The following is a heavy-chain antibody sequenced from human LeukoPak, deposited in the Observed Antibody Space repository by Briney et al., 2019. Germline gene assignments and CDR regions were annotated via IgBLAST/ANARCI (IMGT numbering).Heavy chain of an antibody. CDR2: ISTNGGST. J-gene: IGHJ4*02. CDR3: ARGNDSSGYYYFFDY. V-gene: IGHV3-64*01. D-gene: IGHD3-22*01. CDR1: GFTFSRYA. Sequence: GGSLRLSCAASGFTFSRYAMHWVRQAPGKGLEYVSAISTNGGSTYYASSVKGRFTVSRDNSKNTLYLQMVNLRPEDMAVYYCARGNDSSGYYYFFDYWGQGTLVTVSS.